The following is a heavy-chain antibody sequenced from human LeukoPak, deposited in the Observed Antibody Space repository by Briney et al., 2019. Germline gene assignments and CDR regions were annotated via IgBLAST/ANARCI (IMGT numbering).Heavy chain of an antibody. V-gene: IGHV7-4-1*02. CDR1: GYTFTSYA. Sequence: GASVKVSCKASGYTFTSYAMNWVRQAPGQGLEWMGWINTNTGNPTYAQGFTGRFVFSLDTSVSTAYLQISSLKAEDTAVYYCAIMVRGVQTYYFDYWGQGTLVTVSS. J-gene: IGHJ4*02. CDR2: INTNTGNP. CDR3: AIMVRGVQTYYFDY. D-gene: IGHD3-10*01.